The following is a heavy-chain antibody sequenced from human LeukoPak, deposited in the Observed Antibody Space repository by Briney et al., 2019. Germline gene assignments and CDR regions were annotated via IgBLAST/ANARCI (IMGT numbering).Heavy chain of an antibody. J-gene: IGHJ4*02. D-gene: IGHD4-17*01. CDR2: IYYSGST. V-gene: IGHV4-31*03. CDR3: ARGGQYGDYGNFDY. CDR1: GGSISSGGCY. Sequence: PSETLSLTCTVSGGSISSGGCYWSWIRQHPGKGLEWIGYIYYSGSTYYNPSLKSRVTISVDTSKNQFSLKLSSVTAADTAVYYCARGGQYGDYGNFDYWGQGTLVTVSS.